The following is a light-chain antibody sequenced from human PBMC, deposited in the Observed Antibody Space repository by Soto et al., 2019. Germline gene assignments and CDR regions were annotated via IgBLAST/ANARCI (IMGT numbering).Light chain of an antibody. J-gene: IGKJ1*01. V-gene: IGKV3-20*01. Sequence: EIVLTQSPGTLSLSPGERATLSCRASQTVGSSYLAWYQQKPGQAPRLLIYGATSRATGIPARFSGSGSGTDFTLTISRLEPEDFAVYYCQQYGSSPGTFGQGTKVDFK. CDR1: QTVGSSY. CDR2: GAT. CDR3: QQYGSSPGT.